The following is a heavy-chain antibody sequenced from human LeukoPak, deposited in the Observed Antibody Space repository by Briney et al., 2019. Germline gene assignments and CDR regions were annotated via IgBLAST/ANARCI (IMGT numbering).Heavy chain of an antibody. Sequence: GASVKVSCKASGYTFTSYDINWVQQATGQGLEWMGWMNPNNGNTAYAQNFQGRVTMTRDTSISTAYMELSSLRSDDTAVYYCARGLYCTGGSCYWFDPWGQGTLVTVSS. D-gene: IGHD2-15*01. CDR2: MNPNNGNT. CDR3: ARGLYCTGGSCYWFDP. CDR1: GYTFTSYD. V-gene: IGHV1-8*01. J-gene: IGHJ5*02.